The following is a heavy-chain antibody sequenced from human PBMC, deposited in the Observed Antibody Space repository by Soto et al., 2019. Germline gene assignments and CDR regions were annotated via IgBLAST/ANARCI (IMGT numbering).Heavy chain of an antibody. CDR3: ATYTVTGRFGYYYGMDV. V-gene: IGHV3-30*03. D-gene: IGHD4-17*01. Sequence: GGSLRLSCAASGFTFSSYGMHWVRQAPGKGLEWVEVISYDGSNKYYPDSVKGRCTISRDNSKNTLYLQMNNLRAEDTAVYYCATYTVTGRFGYYYGMDVWGHGTTVTVS. J-gene: IGHJ6*02. CDR2: ISYDGSNK. CDR1: GFTFSSYG.